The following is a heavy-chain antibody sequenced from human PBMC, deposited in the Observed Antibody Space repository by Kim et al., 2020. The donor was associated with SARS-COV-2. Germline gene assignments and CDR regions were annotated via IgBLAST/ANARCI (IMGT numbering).Heavy chain of an antibody. V-gene: IGHV3-49*02. J-gene: IGHJ4*02. D-gene: IGHD3-16*01. CDR3: TRGSLMGENYFDY. Sequence: AASVTGRFTISRDDSKSIAYLQMNSLKTEDAAVYYCTRGSLMGENYFDYWGQGTLVTVSS.